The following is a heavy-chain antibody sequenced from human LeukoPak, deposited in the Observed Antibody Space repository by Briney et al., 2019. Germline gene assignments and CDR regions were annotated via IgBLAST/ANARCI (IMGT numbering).Heavy chain of an antibody. CDR1: GFTFSSYA. CDR2: ISSSSSYI. D-gene: IGHD6-19*01. J-gene: IGHJ6*03. CDR3: ARVWTGQWPPHYYYMDV. Sequence: MTGGSLRLSCAASGFTFSSYAMSWVRQAPGKGLEWVSCISSSSSYIYYADSVKGRFTISRDNAKNSLYLQMNSLRAEDTAVYYCARVWTGQWPPHYYYMDVWGKGTTVAISS. V-gene: IGHV3-21*01.